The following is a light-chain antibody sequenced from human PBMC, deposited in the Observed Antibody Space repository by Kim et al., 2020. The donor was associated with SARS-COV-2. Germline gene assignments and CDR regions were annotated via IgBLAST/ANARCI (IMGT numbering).Light chain of an antibody. CDR2: AAS. Sequence: DIQMTQSPSSLSASVGDRVTITCRASQDISNYLAWFQQKPGKVPKSLIYAASSLQSGVPSKFSGSGSGTDFTLTISSLQPEDFATYYCQQYNFYPLTFGGGTKLDIK. J-gene: IGKJ4*01. CDR1: QDISNY. CDR3: QQYNFYPLT. V-gene: IGKV1-16*02.